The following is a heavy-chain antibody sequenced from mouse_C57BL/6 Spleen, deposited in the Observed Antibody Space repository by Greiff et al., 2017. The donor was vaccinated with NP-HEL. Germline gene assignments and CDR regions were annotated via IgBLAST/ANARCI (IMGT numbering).Heavy chain of an antibody. CDR1: GYTFTSYW. J-gene: IGHJ4*01. CDR3: ARLYGNLPMDY. CDR2: IDPSDSYT. V-gene: IGHV1-69*01. Sequence: QVQLQQSGAELVMPGASVKLSCKASGYTFTSYWMHWVKQRPGQGLEWIGEIDPSDSYTNYNQKFKGKSTLTVDKSSSTAYMQLSSLTSEDSAVYYCARLYGNLPMDYWGQGTSVTVSS. D-gene: IGHD2-1*01.